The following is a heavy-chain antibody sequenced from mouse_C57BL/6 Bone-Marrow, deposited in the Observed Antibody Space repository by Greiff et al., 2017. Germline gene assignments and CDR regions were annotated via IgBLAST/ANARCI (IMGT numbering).Heavy chain of an antibody. CDR3: AREGTYYKKML. CDR2: IYPRSGNT. J-gene: IGHJ2*01. V-gene: IGHV1-81*01. CDR1: GYTFTSYG. D-gene: IGHD2-12*01. Sequence: VQVVESGAELARPGASVKLSCKASGYTFTSYGISWVKQRTGQGLEWIGEIYPRSGNTYYNEKFKGKATLTADKSSSTAYMELRSLTSEDSAVYFCAREGTYYKKMLWGQGTTLTVSS.